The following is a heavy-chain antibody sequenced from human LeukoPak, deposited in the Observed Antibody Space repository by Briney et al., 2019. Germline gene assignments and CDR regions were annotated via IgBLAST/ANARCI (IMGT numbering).Heavy chain of an antibody. CDR1: GGSISSGGYY. J-gene: IGHJ4*02. V-gene: IGHV4-31*03. D-gene: IGHD5-24*01. CDR3: ARAPESDGYNLGHFDY. CDR2: IYYSGST. Sequence: SQTLSLTCTVSGGSISSGGYYWSWIRQHPGRGLEWIGYIYYSGSTYYNPSLKSRVTISVDTSKNQFSLKLSSVTAADTAVYYCARAPESDGYNLGHFDYWGQGTLVTVSS.